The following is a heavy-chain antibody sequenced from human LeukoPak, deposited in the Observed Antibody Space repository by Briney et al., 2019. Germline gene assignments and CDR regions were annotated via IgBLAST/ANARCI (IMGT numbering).Heavy chain of an antibody. CDR3: ARERMVRGAYYYYGIDV. Sequence: SETLSLTCAVYGGSFSGYYWSWIRQPPGKGLEWIGEINHSGSTNYNPSLKSRVTISVDTSKNQFSLKLSSVTAADTAVYYCARERMVRGAYYYYGIDVWGQGTTVTVSS. CDR1: GGSFSGYY. V-gene: IGHV4-34*01. J-gene: IGHJ6*02. D-gene: IGHD3-10*01. CDR2: INHSGST.